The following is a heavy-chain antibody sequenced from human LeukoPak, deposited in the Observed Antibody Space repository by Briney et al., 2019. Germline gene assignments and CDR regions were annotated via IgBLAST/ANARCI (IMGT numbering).Heavy chain of an antibody. V-gene: IGHV3-48*03. CDR1: GFTFSSYE. J-gene: IGHJ6*02. CDR3: ARVITPYGMDV. D-gene: IGHD3-22*01. CDR2: ISSSGSTI. Sequence: GGSVRLSCAASGFTFSSYEMNWVRQAPGKGLEWVSYISSSGSTIYYADSVKGRFTISRDNAKNSLYLQMNSLRAEDTAVYYCARVITPYGMDVWGQGTTVTVSS.